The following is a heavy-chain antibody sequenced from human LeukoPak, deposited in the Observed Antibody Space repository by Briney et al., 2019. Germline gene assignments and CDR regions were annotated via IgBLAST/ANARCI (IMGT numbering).Heavy chain of an antibody. CDR1: GFTFSSYS. Sequence: GGSLRLSCAASGFTFSSYSMNWVRQAPGKGLEWVSSISSSSSYIYYADSVKGRFTISRDNSKNTLYLQMNSLRAEDTAVYYCAKAGYFDWPAYDYWGQGTLVTVSS. CDR3: AKAGYFDWPAYDY. V-gene: IGHV3-21*04. CDR2: ISSSSSYI. D-gene: IGHD3-9*01. J-gene: IGHJ4*02.